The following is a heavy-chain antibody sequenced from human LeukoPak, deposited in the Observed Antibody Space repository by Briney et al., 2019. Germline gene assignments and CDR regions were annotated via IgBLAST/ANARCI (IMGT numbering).Heavy chain of an antibody. CDR3: ARSDGVDILTGYISGWFDP. J-gene: IGHJ5*02. D-gene: IGHD3-9*01. Sequence: ASVKVSCKASGYTFTSYGISWVRQAPGQGPEWMGWISAYNGNTNYAQKLQGRVTMTTDTSTSTAYMELRSLRSDDTAVYYCARSDGVDILTGYISGWFDPWGQGTLVTVSS. CDR2: ISAYNGNT. CDR1: GYTFTSYG. V-gene: IGHV1-18*01.